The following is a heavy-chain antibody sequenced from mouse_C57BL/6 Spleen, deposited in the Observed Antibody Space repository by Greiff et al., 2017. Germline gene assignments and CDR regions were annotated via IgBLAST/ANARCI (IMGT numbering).Heavy chain of an antibody. Sequence: QVQLQQSGPEMVKPGASVKISCKASGYAFSSSWMNWVKQRPGKGLEWIGRIYPGDGDTNYNGKFKGKATLTADKSSSTAYMQLSSLTSEDSAVYFCAREGYSDYWGQGTTLTVSS. CDR2: IYPGDGDT. J-gene: IGHJ2*01. CDR1: GYAFSSSW. CDR3: AREGYSDY. V-gene: IGHV1-82*01.